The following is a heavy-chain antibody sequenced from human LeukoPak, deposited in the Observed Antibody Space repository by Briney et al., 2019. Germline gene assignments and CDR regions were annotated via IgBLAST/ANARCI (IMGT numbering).Heavy chain of an antibody. CDR3: ARARSSYGYGDAFDI. CDR1: GFTFSSYS. J-gene: IGHJ3*02. D-gene: IGHD5-18*01. CDR2: ISTSSSYI. V-gene: IGHV3-21*01. Sequence: GGSLRLSCAAYGFTFSSYSMNWVRQAPGKGLEWVSFISTSSSYIYYADSVKGRFTISRDNAKNSLYLEMNSLRAEDTAVYYCARARSSYGYGDAFDIWGQGTMVTVSS.